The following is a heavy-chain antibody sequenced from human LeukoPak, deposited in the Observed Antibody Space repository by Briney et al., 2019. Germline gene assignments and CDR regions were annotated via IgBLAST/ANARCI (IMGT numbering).Heavy chain of an antibody. CDR1: GGSISSYY. Sequence: SETLSLTCTVSGGSISSYYWSWIRQPPGKGLEWIGYIYYNGSTNYNPSLKSRVTISVDPSKSQFSLKLSSVNAADTAVYYCARGLDYYGSGSYSRASYYYYYYMDVWGKGTTVTISS. D-gene: IGHD3-10*01. CDR2: IYYNGST. V-gene: IGHV4-59*01. CDR3: ARGLDYYGSGSYSRASYYYYYYMDV. J-gene: IGHJ6*03.